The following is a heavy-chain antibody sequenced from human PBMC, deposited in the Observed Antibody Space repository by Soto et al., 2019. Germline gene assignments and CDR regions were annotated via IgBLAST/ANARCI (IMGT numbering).Heavy chain of an antibody. CDR3: AREWSTSGDLDY. J-gene: IGHJ4*02. V-gene: IGHV3-30-3*01. CDR1: GFTFSSHS. Sequence: QVQLVESGGGVVQPGMSLRLSCAASGFTFSSHSIQWVRQAPGKGREWVAVISYDGNIKYYADSVRGRFTISRDNSKNTLYLQMNSLRPEDTAVYYCAREWSTSGDLDYWGQGTLVIVSS. CDR2: ISYDGNIK. D-gene: IGHD3-10*01.